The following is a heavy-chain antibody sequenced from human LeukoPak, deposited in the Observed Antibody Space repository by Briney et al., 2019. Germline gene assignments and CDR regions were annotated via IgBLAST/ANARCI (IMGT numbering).Heavy chain of an antibody. J-gene: IGHJ6*02. V-gene: IGHV1-8*01. CDR1: GYTFTSYD. Sequence: ASVKVSCKASGYTFTSYDINWVRQATGQGLEWMGWVNPNSGHAGSPQKFQGRVTMTRDTSISTAYMELCSLTSEDTAVYYCARGILEGVDVWGQGTAVTVSS. CDR3: ARGILEGVDV. D-gene: IGHD2-21*01. CDR2: VNPNSGHA.